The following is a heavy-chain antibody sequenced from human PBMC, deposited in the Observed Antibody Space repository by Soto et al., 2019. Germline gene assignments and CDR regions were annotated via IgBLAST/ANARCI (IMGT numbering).Heavy chain of an antibody. V-gene: IGHV4-30-2*01. D-gene: IGHD4-17*01. J-gene: IGHJ4*02. CDR3: ARVVPAQRFFES. CDR2: IYHSGTT. CDR1: GGSIINDNYS. Sequence: PSETLSLTCSGSGGSIINDNYSWSWVRQPPGKGLEWVGYIYHSGTTYYNPSLNSRVTISVDGASNQFSLQLTSVMAADTAVYYCARVVPAQRFFESWGPGILATVSS.